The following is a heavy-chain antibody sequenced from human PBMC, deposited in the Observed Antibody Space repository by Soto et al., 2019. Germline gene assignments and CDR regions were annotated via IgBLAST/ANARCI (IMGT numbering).Heavy chain of an antibody. CDR3: AHRRGPRWLQPNDAFDI. J-gene: IGHJ3*02. D-gene: IGHD5-12*01. V-gene: IGHV2-5*02. CDR2: IYWDDDK. CDR1: GFSLSSSGVG. Sequence: QITLKESGPPLVKPTQTLTLTCTSSGFSLSSSGVGVGWIRQPPGNALEWLALIYWDDDKRYSPSLKSRLTITKDTSKNQVVLTMTNMDPVDTATYYCAHRRGPRWLQPNDAFDIWGQGTMVTVSS.